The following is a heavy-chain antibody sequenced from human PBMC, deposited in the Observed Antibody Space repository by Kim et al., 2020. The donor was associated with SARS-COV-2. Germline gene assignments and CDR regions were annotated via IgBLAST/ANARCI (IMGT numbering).Heavy chain of an antibody. D-gene: IGHD5-18*01. J-gene: IGHJ6*02. CDR3: ARTSVDTAMVGYYYYGMDV. V-gene: IGHV4-59*13. Sequence: SETLSLTCTVSGGSISSYYWSWIRQPPGKGLEWIGYIYYSGSTNYNPSLKSRVTISVDTSKNQFSLKLSSVTAADTAVYYCARTSVDTAMVGYYYYGMDVWGQGTTVTVSS. CDR1: GGSISSYY. CDR2: IYYSGST.